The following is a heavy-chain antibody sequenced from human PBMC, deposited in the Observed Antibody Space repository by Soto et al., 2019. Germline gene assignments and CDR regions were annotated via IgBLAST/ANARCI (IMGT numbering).Heavy chain of an antibody. J-gene: IGHJ3*02. CDR3: AREVAADGTFREDVFDI. Sequence: QVHLVQSGAEVKKPGSSVKVSCKASGGTFSNHAINWVRQAPGQGLEGMGRIFPIFTTTNYAQKFQGRVTITADESTITAYMELSSLKHDDTAVYYCAREVAADGTFREDVFDIWGQGTLVTVSS. D-gene: IGHD6-13*01. CDR1: GGTFSNHA. V-gene: IGHV1-69*12. CDR2: IFPIFTTT.